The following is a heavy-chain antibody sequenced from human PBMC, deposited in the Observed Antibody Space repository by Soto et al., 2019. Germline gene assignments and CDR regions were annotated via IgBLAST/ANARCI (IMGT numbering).Heavy chain of an antibody. CDR2: ISSSSSYI. D-gene: IGHD6-13*01. J-gene: IGHJ6*03. CDR3: ARGVAAAGTPVYDYYYYMDV. CDR1: GFTFSSYS. Sequence: GGSLRLSCAAPGFTFSSYSMNWVRQAPGKGLEWVSSISSSSSYIYYADSVKGRFTISRDNAKNSLYLQMNSLRAEDTAVYYCARGVAAAGTPVYDYYYYMDVWGKGTTVTVSS. V-gene: IGHV3-21*01.